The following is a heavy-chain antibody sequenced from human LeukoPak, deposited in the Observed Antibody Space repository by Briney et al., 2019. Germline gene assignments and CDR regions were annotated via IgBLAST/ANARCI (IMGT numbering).Heavy chain of an antibody. Sequence: SETLSLTCTVSGGSISSGDYYWSWIRQPPGKGLEWIGYIYYSGSTYYNPSLKSRVIISVDTSKNQFSLKLSSVTAADTAVYYCARDPGKYDYRPSGYYGMDVWGQGTTVTVSS. V-gene: IGHV4-30-4*01. J-gene: IGHJ6*02. D-gene: IGHD4-11*01. CDR3: ARDPGKYDYRPSGYYGMDV. CDR1: GGSISSGDYY. CDR2: IYYSGST.